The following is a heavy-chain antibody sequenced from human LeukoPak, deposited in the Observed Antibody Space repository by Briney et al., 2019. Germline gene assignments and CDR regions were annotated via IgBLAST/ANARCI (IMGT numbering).Heavy chain of an antibody. Sequence: GGSLRLSCAASGFTFSSNGMHWVRQAPGKGLEWVAVISYDGSNKYYADSVKGRFTISRDNSKNTLYLQMNSLRAEDTAVYYCAKTASLLWSGSHLYYFDYWGQGTLVTVSS. CDR2: ISYDGSNK. D-gene: IGHD3-10*01. CDR3: AKTASLLWSGSHLYYFDY. J-gene: IGHJ4*02. CDR1: GFTFSSNG. V-gene: IGHV3-30*18.